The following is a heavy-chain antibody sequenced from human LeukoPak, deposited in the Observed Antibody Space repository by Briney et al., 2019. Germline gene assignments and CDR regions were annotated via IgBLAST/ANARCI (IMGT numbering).Heavy chain of an antibody. J-gene: IGHJ6*03. CDR3: ARASYSSSWLGHYYYYYMDV. CDR2: ISYDGSNE. D-gene: IGHD6-13*01. CDR1: GFTFSSYV. V-gene: IGHV3-30*04. Sequence: GGSLRLSCAASGFTFSSYVMHWVRQAPGKGLEWVAIISYDGSNEYYADSVKGRFTISRDNSKNTLYLQMNSLRTEDTAVYYCARASYSSSWLGHYYYYYMDVWGKGTTVTVSS.